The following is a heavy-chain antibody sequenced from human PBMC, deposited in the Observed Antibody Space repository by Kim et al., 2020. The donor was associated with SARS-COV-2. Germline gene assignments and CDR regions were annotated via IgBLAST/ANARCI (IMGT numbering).Heavy chain of an antibody. CDR2: ISGSGGST. V-gene: IGHV3-23*01. CDR1: GFTFSSYA. CDR3: AKDLRAGSLLWFGELSHGMDV. D-gene: IGHD3-10*01. Sequence: GGSLRLSCAASGFTFSSYAMSWVRQAPGKGLEWVSAISGSGGSTYYADSVKGRFTISRDNSKNTLYLQMNSLRAEDTAVYYCAKDLRAGSLLWFGELSHGMDVWGQGTTVTVSS. J-gene: IGHJ6*02.